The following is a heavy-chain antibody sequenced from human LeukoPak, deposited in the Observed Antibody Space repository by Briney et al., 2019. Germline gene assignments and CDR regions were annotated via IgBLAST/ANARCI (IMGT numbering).Heavy chain of an antibody. V-gene: IGHV4-38-2*02. D-gene: IGHD1-1*01. CDR3: ARDRGIGTPLKADY. J-gene: IGHJ4*02. CDR2: IYYSGST. Sequence: SETLSLTCTVSGYSISSGYYWGWIRQPPGKGLEWIGSIYYSGSTYYNPSLKSRVTISVGTSKNQFSLKLSSVTAADTAVYYCARDRGIGTPLKADYWGQGTLVTVSS. CDR1: GYSISSGYY.